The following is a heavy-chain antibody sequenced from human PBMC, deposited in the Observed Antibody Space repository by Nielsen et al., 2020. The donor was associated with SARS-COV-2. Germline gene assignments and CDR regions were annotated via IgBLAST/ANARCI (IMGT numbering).Heavy chain of an antibody. D-gene: IGHD3-10*01. V-gene: IGHV4-30-4*01. J-gene: IGHJ6*02. CDR1: GGSISSGDYY. CDR2: IYYSGST. CDR3: ARDQFGELRNYYGMDV. Sequence: SETLSLTCTVSGGSISSGDYYWSWIRQPPGKGLEWIGYIYYSGSTYYNPSLKSRITISVDTSKNQFSLKLSSVTAADTAVYYCARDQFGELRNYYGMDVWGQGTTVTVSS.